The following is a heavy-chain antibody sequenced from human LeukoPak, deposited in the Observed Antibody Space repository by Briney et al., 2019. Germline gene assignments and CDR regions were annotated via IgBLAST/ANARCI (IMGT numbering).Heavy chain of an antibody. Sequence: GGSLRLSCAASGFTFSSYSMNWVRQAPGKGLEWVSYISYSSSTIYYADSVKGRFTISRGNAKNSLYLQMNSLRDEDTAVCYCARNGRYDSSGYHRYYYYGMDVWGQGTTVTVSS. CDR2: ISYSSSTI. CDR3: ARNGRYDSSGYHRYYYYGMDV. V-gene: IGHV3-48*02. CDR1: GFTFSSYS. D-gene: IGHD3-22*01. J-gene: IGHJ6*02.